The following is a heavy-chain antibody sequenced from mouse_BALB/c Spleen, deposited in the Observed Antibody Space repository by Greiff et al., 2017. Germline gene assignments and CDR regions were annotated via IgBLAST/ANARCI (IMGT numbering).Heavy chain of an antibody. CDR1: GYAFSSSW. D-gene: IGHD2-1*01. J-gene: IGHJ4*01. Sequence: QVQLQQSGPELVKPGASVKISCKASGYAFSSSWMNWVKQRPGQGLEWIGRIYPGDGDTNYNGKFKGKATLTADKSSSTAYMQLSSLTSVDSAVYFCARGRNYGNYAMDYWGQGTSVTVSS. V-gene: IGHV1-82*01. CDR3: ARGRNYGNYAMDY. CDR2: IYPGDGDT.